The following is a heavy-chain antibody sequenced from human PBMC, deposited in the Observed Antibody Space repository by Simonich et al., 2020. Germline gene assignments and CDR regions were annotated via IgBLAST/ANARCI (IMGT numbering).Heavy chain of an antibody. CDR1: GYSISSGYY. J-gene: IGHJ6*02. Sequence: QVQLQESGPGLVKPSETLSLTCAVSGYSISSGYYWGWIRQPPGKGLEWIGSIQHSGSTYYNPSLKSRVTISVDTSKNQFSLKLSSVTAADTAVYYCARVGYSNYYYYGMDVWGQGTTVTVSS. CDR2: IQHSGST. CDR3: ARVGYSNYYYYGMDV. D-gene: IGHD6-13*01. V-gene: IGHV4-38-2*01.